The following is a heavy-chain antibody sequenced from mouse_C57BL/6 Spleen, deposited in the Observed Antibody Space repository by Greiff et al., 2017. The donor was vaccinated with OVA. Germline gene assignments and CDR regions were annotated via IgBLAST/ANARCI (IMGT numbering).Heavy chain of an antibody. D-gene: IGHD1-1*01. J-gene: IGHJ4*01. CDR3: ARGRRYGSRYYAMDY. CDR1: GFTFSSYA. V-gene: IGHV5-4*03. Sequence: EVKLVESGGGLVKPGGSLKLSCAASGFTFSSYAMSWVRQTPEKRLEWVATISDGGSYTYSPDNVKGRFTISRDNAKNNLYLQMSHLKSEDTAMYYCARGRRYGSRYYAMDYWGQGTSVTVSS. CDR2: ISDGGSYT.